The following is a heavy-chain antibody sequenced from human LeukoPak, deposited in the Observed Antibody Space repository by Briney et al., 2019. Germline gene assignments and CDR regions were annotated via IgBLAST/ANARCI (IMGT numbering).Heavy chain of an antibody. CDR1: GDSISRSTYF. Sequence: RSETLSLTCTVSGDSISRSTYFWVWIRQPPGKGLEWIGSVYYSGSGYYNPSLESRVTISVDTSTYEFSLKLSSVTAADTAVYYCAILVHGSDYSRLFDHWGQGTLVTVSS. J-gene: IGHJ4*02. D-gene: IGHD2-21*01. CDR3: AILVHGSDYSRLFDH. V-gene: IGHV4-39*01. CDR2: VYYSGSG.